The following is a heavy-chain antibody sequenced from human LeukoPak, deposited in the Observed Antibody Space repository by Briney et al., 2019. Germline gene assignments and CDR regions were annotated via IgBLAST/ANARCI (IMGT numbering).Heavy chain of an antibody. CDR1: GFTFADYA. CDR2: ISWNSGSI. J-gene: IGHJ6*02. V-gene: IGHV3-9*01. Sequence: GRSLRLSCAASGFTFADYAMHWVRQAPGKGLEWVSGISWNSGSIGYADSVKGRFTISRDNAKNSLYLQMNSLRAEDTAVYYCARALMYSSSPQPYYYYYYGMDVWGQGTTVTVSS. D-gene: IGHD6-13*01. CDR3: ARALMYSSSPQPYYYYYYGMDV.